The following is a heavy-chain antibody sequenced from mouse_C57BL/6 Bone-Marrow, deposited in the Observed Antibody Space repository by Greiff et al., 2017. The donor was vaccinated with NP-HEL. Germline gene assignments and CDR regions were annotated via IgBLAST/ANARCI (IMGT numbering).Heavy chain of an antibody. CDR3: ARRIVTRIYFDY. Sequence: VQLQQSGPVLVKPGASVKMSCKASGYTFTDYYMNWVKQSHGKSLEWIGVINPYNGGTSYNQKFKGKATLTVDKSSSTAYMELNSLTSEDSAVYYCARRIVTRIYFDYWGQGTTLTVSS. D-gene: IGHD2-5*01. J-gene: IGHJ2*01. CDR2: INPYNGGT. V-gene: IGHV1-19*01. CDR1: GYTFTDYY.